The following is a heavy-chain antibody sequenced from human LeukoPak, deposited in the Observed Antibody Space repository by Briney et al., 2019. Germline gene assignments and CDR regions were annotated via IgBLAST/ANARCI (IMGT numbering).Heavy chain of an antibody. V-gene: IGHV1-8*01. D-gene: IGHD3-10*01. J-gene: IGHJ6*02. CDR1: GYTFTSYD. CDR3: AVDYGSGSYYNEYYYYYGMDV. Sequence: ASVKVSCTASGYTFTSYDINWVRQATGQGLEWMGWMNPNSGNTGYAQKFQGRVTMTRNTSISTAYMELSSLRSEDTAVYYCAVDYGSGSYYNEYYYYYGMDVWGQGTTVTVSS. CDR2: MNPNSGNT.